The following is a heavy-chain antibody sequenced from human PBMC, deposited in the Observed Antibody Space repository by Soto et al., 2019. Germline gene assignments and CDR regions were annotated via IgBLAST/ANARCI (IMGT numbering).Heavy chain of an antibody. Sequence: QLLQSGGGLVQPGGSLTLSCAASGFTFGTTDMSWVRQAPGEGLEWVSTIDGSGGITYYADSVKGRFTISRDNSRKPVFLEMNSLGGDDTALYLCVKNSGWFNSWGQGALVTVSS. CDR3: VKNSGWFNS. CDR1: GFTFGTTD. D-gene: IGHD3-10*01. CDR2: IDGSGGIT. J-gene: IGHJ5*01. V-gene: IGHV3-23*01.